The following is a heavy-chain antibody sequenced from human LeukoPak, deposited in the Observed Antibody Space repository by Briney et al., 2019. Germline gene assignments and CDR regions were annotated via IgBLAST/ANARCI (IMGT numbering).Heavy chain of an antibody. J-gene: IGHJ6*02. V-gene: IGHV3-30-3*01. CDR1: GFTFSSYA. Sequence: GGSLRLSCAASGFTFSSYAMHWVRQAPGKGLEWVAVISYDGSNKYYADSVKGRFTISRDNSKNTLYQQMNSLRAEDTAVYYCARAAYHYGMDVWGQGTTVTVSS. CDR2: ISYDGSNK. CDR3: ARAAYHYGMDV.